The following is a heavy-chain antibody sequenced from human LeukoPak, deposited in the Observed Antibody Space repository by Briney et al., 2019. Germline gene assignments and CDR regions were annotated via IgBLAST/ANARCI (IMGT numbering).Heavy chain of an antibody. CDR2: IRYDGSNK. D-gene: IGHD1-26*01. V-gene: IGHV3-30*02. CDR1: GFTLSSYG. Sequence: TGGSLRLSCAASGFTLSSYGMHWVRQAPGKGLEWVAFIRYDGSNKYYADSVKGRFTISRDNSKNTLYLQMNSLRAEDTAVYYCAKDDGGSQGESSAPGAFDIWGQGTMVTVSS. J-gene: IGHJ3*02. CDR3: AKDDGGSQGESSAPGAFDI.